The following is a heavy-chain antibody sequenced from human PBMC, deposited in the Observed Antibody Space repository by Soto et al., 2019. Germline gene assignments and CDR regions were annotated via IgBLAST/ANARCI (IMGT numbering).Heavy chain of an antibody. CDR2: TYYRSKWYN. D-gene: IGHD6-13*01. CDR3: ARPGYSSSWYLVGAFAI. J-gene: IGHJ3*02. Sequence: SQTLSLTCAISWDSVSSNSAAWNWIRQSPSRGLEWLGRTYYRSKWYNDYAVSVKSRITINPDTSKNQFSLQLNSVTPEDTAVYYCARPGYSSSWYLVGAFAIWGQGTMVTVSS. CDR1: WDSVSSNSAA. V-gene: IGHV6-1*01.